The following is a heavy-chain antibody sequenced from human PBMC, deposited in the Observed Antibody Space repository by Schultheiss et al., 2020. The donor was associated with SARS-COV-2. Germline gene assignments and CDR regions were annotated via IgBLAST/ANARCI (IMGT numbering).Heavy chain of an antibody. CDR2: IYHSGST. CDR1: GGSISSYY. J-gene: IGHJ6*02. V-gene: IGHV4-59*01. CDR3: ARDTVIAVAGTGDYYYYYGMDV. D-gene: IGHD6-19*01. Sequence: SETLSLTCTVSGGSISSYYWSWIRQPPGKGLEWIGSIYHSGSTYYNPSLKSRVTISVDTSKNQISLKLSSVTAADTAVYYCARDTVIAVAGTGDYYYYYGMDVWGQGTTVTVSS.